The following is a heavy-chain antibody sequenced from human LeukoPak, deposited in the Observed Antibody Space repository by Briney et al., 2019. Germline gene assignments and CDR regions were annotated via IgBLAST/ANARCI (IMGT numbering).Heavy chain of an antibody. J-gene: IGHJ4*02. CDR2: ISGTTDTT. Sequence: GGSLRLSCAASGFSFSTNGMSWVRQAPGKGLELVSAISGTTDTTNHADSVKGRFTISRDNSKNTLYLQMSSLRAEDTAVYFCATADWFSFDFWGQGTLVTVSS. D-gene: IGHD3-9*01. CDR3: ATADWFSFDF. CDR1: GFSFSTNG. V-gene: IGHV3-23*01.